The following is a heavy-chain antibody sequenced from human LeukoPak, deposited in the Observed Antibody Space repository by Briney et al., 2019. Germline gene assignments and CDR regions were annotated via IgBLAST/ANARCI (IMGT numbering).Heavy chain of an antibody. CDR1: GGTFSSYA. V-gene: IGHV1-69*05. CDR2: IIPIFGTA. Sequence: SVKVSCKASGGTFSSYAISWVRQAPGQGLEWMGRIIPIFGTANYAQKFQGRVTITTDESTSTAYMELSSLRSEDTAVYCCARDPPSGWYPFDYWGQGTLVTVSS. D-gene: IGHD6-19*01. J-gene: IGHJ4*02. CDR3: ARDPPSGWYPFDY.